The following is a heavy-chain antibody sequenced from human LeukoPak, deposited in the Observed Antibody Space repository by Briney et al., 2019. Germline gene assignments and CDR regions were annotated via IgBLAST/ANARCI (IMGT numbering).Heavy chain of an antibody. CDR1: GCTFSSYA. V-gene: IGHV1-69*04. J-gene: IGHJ3*02. Sequence: AVTVSCMASGCTFSSYAISWVRQAPRPGLEWMGRMFPILGIASYAQKFHGSVTIPANKSTSTAYMELSGLRSEKTAVYYGARGLTAMVISIAFDIWGQGTMVTVSS. D-gene: IGHD5-18*01. CDR2: MFPILGIA. CDR3: ARGLTAMVISIAFDI.